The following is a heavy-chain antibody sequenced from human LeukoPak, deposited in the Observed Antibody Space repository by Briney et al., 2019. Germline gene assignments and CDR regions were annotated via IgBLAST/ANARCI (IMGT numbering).Heavy chain of an antibody. CDR2: ISSNGGST. V-gene: IGHV3-64*01. J-gene: IGHJ4*02. CDR1: GFTFSSCA. CDR3: ARAPYVDPYYYGSGSYYYLDY. D-gene: IGHD3-10*01. Sequence: PGGSLRLSCAASGFTFSSCAMHWVRQAPGKGLEYVSAISSNGGSTYYANSVKGRFTISRDNSKNTLYLQMGSLRAEDVAVYYCARAPYVDPYYYGSGSYYYLDYWGQGTLVTVSS.